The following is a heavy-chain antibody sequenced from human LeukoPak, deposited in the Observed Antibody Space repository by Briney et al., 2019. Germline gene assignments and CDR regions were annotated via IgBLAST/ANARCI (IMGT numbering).Heavy chain of an antibody. CDR1: GFTFSSYA. CDR2: ISYDGSNK. V-gene: IGHV3-30-3*01. J-gene: IGHJ4*02. CDR3: ARDTGAQE. D-gene: IGHD4-11*01. Sequence: PGRSLRLSCAASGFTFSSYAMHWVRQAPGKGLEWVAVISYDGSNKYYADSVKGRFTISRDNSKNTLYLQMNSPRAEDTAVYYCARDTGAQEWGQGTLVTVSS.